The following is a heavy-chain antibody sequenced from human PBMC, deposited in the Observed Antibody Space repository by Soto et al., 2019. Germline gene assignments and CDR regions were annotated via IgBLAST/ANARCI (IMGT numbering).Heavy chain of an antibody. J-gene: IGHJ4*02. D-gene: IGHD1-1*01. CDR3: AKDKPGTTSFDC. CDR2: ISERGDTT. Sequence: PGGSLRLSCAASGFTFSTYATSWVRQAPGKGLEWVSGISERGDTTHYAESVKGRFTISRDTSKNTLYLQLNTLRADDTAVYYCAKDKPGTTSFDCWGQGTLVTVSS. V-gene: IGHV3-23*01. CDR1: GFTFSTYA.